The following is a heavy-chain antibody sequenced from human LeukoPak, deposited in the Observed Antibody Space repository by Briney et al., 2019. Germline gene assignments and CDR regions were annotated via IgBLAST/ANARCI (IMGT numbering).Heavy chain of an antibody. Sequence: SVKVSCKSSGCTFSSYAISWVRQAPGQGLEWMGGIIPIFGTANYAQKFQGRVTITADESTSTAYMELSSLRSEDTAVYYYARGYYGSGSYSLDYWGQGTLVTVSS. CDR1: GCTFSSYA. V-gene: IGHV1-69*13. CDR3: ARGYYGSGSYSLDY. CDR2: IIPIFGTA. J-gene: IGHJ4*02. D-gene: IGHD3-10*01.